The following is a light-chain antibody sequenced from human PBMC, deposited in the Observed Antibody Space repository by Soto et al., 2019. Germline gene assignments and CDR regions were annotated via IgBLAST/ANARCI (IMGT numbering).Light chain of an antibody. CDR1: QSLSISY. V-gene: IGKV3-20*01. CDR3: QQYGTSHQIT. CDR2: GAS. Sequence: EIVLTQSPGTLSLFPGASATLSCGPSQSLSISYLAWYQQKPGQATSLIIYGASSRATGIPDRFSGSGSGTEFTLTISRLEPEDFAVYYCQQYGTSHQITFGQGTRLEI. J-gene: IGKJ5*01.